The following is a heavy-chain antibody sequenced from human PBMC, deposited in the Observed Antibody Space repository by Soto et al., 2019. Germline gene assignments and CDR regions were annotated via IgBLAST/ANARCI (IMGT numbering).Heavy chain of an antibody. CDR1: GGSISSYY. Sequence: SETLSLTCTVSGGSISSYYWSWIRQPPGKGLEWIGYIYYSGSTNYNPSLKSRVTISVDTSKNQFSLKLSSVTAADTAVYYCARDVRYEGSYLPRDYYYYMDVWGKGTTVTVSS. J-gene: IGHJ6*03. CDR3: ARDVRYEGSYLPRDYYYYMDV. V-gene: IGHV4-59*01. D-gene: IGHD3-10*01. CDR2: IYYSGST.